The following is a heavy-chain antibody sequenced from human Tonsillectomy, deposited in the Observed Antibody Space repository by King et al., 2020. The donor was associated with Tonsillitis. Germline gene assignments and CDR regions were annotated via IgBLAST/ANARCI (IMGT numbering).Heavy chain of an antibody. CDR3: AKGPGPARNAFDF. D-gene: IGHD2-2*01. CDR2: ITGSGVTT. CDR1: GFSLSSYA. J-gene: IGHJ3*01. V-gene: IGHV3-23*04. Sequence: VQLVESGGGLVQPGGSLKLSCVASGFSLSSYAMSWVRQAPGKGLEWVSTITGSGVTTYYADSVKGRFTISRDNSKNTLYLQMNSLRAEDTAVYSCAKGPGPARNAFDFWGQGTMVTVSS.